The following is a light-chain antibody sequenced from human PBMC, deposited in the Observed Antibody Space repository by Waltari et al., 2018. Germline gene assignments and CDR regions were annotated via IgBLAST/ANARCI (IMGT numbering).Light chain of an antibody. V-gene: IGLV3-21*04. CDR1: HFDCKH. CDR2: NDK. J-gene: IGLJ2*01. Sequence: SYVLTQPPSVSAAPGKTARSTRGVDHFDCKHVHWHQQRPGQAPVLVIYNDKNRPARIPARFSGDNSGNTATLTITRVEAGDEADYFCQVWHSSTEQFGGGTKLTVL. CDR3: QVWHSSTEQ.